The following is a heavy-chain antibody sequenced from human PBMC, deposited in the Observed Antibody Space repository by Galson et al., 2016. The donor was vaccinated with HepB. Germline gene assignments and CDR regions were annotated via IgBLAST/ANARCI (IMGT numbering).Heavy chain of an antibody. D-gene: IGHD3-10*01. J-gene: IGHJ4*02. V-gene: IGHV1-69*13. CDR2: IIPISRTA. CDR3: ARMPWFRSLSNADDY. CDR1: GDTFSNYA. Sequence: SVKVSCKASGDTFSNYAISWLRQAPGQGLEWMGGIIPISRTANYAQKFQDRLTITADDSTSAAYMELSSLVSEDTALYFCARMPWFRSLSNADDYWGQGTLFTVSS.